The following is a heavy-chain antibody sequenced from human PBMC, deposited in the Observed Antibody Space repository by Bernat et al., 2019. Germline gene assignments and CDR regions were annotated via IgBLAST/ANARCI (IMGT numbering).Heavy chain of an antibody. CDR1: GFTFSSYA. V-gene: IGHV3-64*01. J-gene: IGHJ3*02. CDR2: ITSNGGGT. Sequence: EVQLVESGGGLVQPGGSLRLSCAASGFTFSSYAMSWVRQAPGKGLEYVSGITSNGGGTFYANSVKGRFTISRDNSENTLYLQMGSLRTEDMAVYYCARARFFDIWGQGTMVTVSS. CDR3: ARARFFDI.